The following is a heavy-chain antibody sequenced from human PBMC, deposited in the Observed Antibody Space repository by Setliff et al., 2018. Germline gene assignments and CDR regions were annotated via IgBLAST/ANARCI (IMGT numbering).Heavy chain of an antibody. CDR3: ARSGPYGMGVGNSGWYYRDY. CDR2: ISAYNGNT. Sequence: ASVKVSCKASGYTFTSYGISWVRQAPGQGLEWMGWISAYNGNTNYAQKLQGRVTMTTDTSTSTAYMELRSLRSDDTAVYYCARSGPYGMGVGNSGWYYRDYWGQGTLVTVSS. J-gene: IGHJ4*02. CDR1: GYTFTSYG. D-gene: IGHD6-19*01. V-gene: IGHV1-18*01.